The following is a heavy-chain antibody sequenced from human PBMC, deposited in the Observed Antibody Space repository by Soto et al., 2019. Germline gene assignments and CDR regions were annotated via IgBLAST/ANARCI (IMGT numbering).Heavy chain of an antibody. V-gene: IGHV4-59*01. CDR2: ISFSGAT. D-gene: IGHD6-13*01. J-gene: IGHJ4*02. Sequence: SETLSLTCTVSGVSITSYFWSWIRQTPGKGLDWIGSISFSGATYSNPSLKGRAALSVDTSENHLSLTLNSVTSADTAVYYCARYRREAVAGYTLDNWGQGILVTVSS. CDR1: GVSITSYF. CDR3: ARYRREAVAGYTLDN.